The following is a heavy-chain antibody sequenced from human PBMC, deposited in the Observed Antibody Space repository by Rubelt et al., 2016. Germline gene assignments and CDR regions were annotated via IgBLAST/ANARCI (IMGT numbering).Heavy chain of an antibody. CDR2: IYYSGST. V-gene: IGHV4-59*01. Sequence: QVQLQESGPGLVKPSETLSLTCTVSGSSISTYYWSWIRQPPGKGLEWIGYIYYSGSTSYNPSLKSRVPISIATSKNQFSLKLSSVTAADTAMYYWARFGAAAGTDYWGQGALVTVSS. CDR3: ARFGAAAGTDY. CDR1: GSSISTYY. J-gene: IGHJ4*02. D-gene: IGHD6-13*01.